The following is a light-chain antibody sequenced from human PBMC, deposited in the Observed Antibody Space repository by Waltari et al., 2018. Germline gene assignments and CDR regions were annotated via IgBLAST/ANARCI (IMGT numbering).Light chain of an antibody. CDR1: QSISGY. Sequence: DTQMTQSPSSLSASIGDRVIITCRASQSISGYLSWYQQIPGKAPKVLIYAASSLQSGVPSRFSGSGSGTDFTLTISSLQPEDFATYYCQQSYSSPLTFGPGTKVDIK. CDR3: QQSYSSPLT. CDR2: AAS. J-gene: IGKJ3*01. V-gene: IGKV1-39*01.